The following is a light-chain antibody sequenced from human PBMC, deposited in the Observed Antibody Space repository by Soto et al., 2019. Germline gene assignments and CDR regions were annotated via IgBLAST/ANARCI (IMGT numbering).Light chain of an antibody. CDR1: QSISSY. V-gene: IGKV1-39*01. Sequence: DIQMTQSPSSLSGSVGERVTITCRASQSISSYLNWYHQKPGKAPKLLIYAASSLQSVVPSRFSGSGSGTDFTLTISTLQPEDFANYYCQQSYSTPGVFGGGTKVEIK. J-gene: IGKJ4*01. CDR3: QQSYSTPGV. CDR2: AAS.